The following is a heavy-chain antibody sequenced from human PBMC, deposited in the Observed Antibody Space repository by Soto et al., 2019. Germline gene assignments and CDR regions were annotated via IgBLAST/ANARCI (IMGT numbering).Heavy chain of an antibody. CDR3: AKDRAIFGVVINDAFDI. V-gene: IGHV3-9*01. CDR1: GFTFDDYA. J-gene: IGHJ3*02. D-gene: IGHD3-3*01. Sequence: GGSLRLSCAASGFTFDDYAMHWVRQAPGKGLEWVSGISWNSGSIGYADSVKGRFTISRDNAKNSLYLQMNSLRAEDTALYYCAKDRAIFGVVINDAFDIWGQGTMVTVSS. CDR2: ISWNSGSI.